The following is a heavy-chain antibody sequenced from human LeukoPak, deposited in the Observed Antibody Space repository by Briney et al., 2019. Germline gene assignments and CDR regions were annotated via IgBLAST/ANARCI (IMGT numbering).Heavy chain of an antibody. CDR2: IYYSGST. CDR1: GGSISTYY. Sequence: SETLSLTCTVSGGSISTYYWSWMRQPPGRGLEWIGYIYYSGSTNHNPSLQSRVTISVDTSKNQFSLKLNSVTAADTAVYYCARGGVPGGFYGSLAYWGHRTPVSVSS. V-gene: IGHV4-59*01. J-gene: IGHJ4*03. D-gene: IGHD3-3*01. CDR3: ARGGVPGGFYGSLAY.